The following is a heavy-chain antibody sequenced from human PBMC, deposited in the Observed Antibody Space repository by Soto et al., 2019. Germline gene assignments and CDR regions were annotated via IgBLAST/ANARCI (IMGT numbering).Heavy chain of an antibody. J-gene: IGHJ3*02. D-gene: IGHD3-3*01. CDR3: AREIYDFWSSSRINAFDI. CDR1: GGSISSSNW. Sequence: QVQLQESGPGLVKPSGTLSLTCAVSGGSISSSNWWSWVRQPPGKGLEWIGEIYHSGSTNYNPSLKSRVTISVDKSKNQFSLKLSSVTAADTAVYYCAREIYDFWSSSRINAFDIWGQGTMVTVSS. CDR2: IYHSGST. V-gene: IGHV4-4*02.